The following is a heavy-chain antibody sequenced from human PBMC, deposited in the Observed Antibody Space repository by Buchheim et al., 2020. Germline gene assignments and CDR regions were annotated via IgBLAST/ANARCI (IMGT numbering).Heavy chain of an antibody. CDR1: GFTFSSYY. V-gene: IGHV3-11*04. CDR3: ARRDSSRGMDV. J-gene: IGHJ6*02. D-gene: IGHD3-22*01. Sequence: QVQLVESGGGLVKPGGSLRLSCAASGFTFSSYYMRWIRQAPGKGLEWVSFICNNSSTIYYADSVKGRFTISRDNSKNTLYLQMNSLRDEDTAVYYCARRDSSRGMDVWGQGTT. CDR2: ICNNSSTI.